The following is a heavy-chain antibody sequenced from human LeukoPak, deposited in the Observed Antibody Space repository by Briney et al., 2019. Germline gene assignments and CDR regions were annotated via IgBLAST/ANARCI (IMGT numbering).Heavy chain of an antibody. J-gene: IGHJ3*02. Sequence: GGSLRLSCAASGFTFSSYTMNWVRQAPGKGLEWISYISTDSTTIYYADSVKGRFTISRDNSKNTLYLQMNSLRAEDTAVYYCAKLVGATREDAFDIWGQGTMVTVSS. CDR1: GFTFSSYT. CDR2: ISTDSTTI. V-gene: IGHV3-48*01. D-gene: IGHD1-26*01. CDR3: AKLVGATREDAFDI.